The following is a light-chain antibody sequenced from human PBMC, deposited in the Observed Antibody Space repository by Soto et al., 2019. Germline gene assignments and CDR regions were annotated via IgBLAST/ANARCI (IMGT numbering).Light chain of an antibody. CDR1: YSNVETNY. V-gene: IGLV1-47*02. Sequence: QSVLTQPPSASGTPGQRVTISCSGSYSNVETNYVYWYQQVPGTAPKLLIYTNDQRPSGVPDRFSASKSGTSASLAISVLRSEDEADYFCSATDDSLGGPVFGGGTKLTVL. CDR2: TND. J-gene: IGLJ2*01. CDR3: SATDDSLGGPV.